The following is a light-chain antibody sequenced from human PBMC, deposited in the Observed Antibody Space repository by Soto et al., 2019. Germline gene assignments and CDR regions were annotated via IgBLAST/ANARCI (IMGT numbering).Light chain of an antibody. J-gene: IGLJ1*01. CDR1: NVGSKS. Sequence: SYELTQPPSVSVAPGQTATVTCGGNNVGSKSVHWYQQKPGQAPVLVVYDDSDRPSGIPERFSGSNSGNTATLTISRVEAGDEADYYCQVGDTTSDQGVFGTGTKVTVL. CDR3: QVGDTTSDQGV. V-gene: IGLV3-21*02. CDR2: DDS.